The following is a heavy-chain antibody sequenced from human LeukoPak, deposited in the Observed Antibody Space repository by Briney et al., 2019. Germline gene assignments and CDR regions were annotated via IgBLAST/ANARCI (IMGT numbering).Heavy chain of an antibody. Sequence: GGSLRLSCAASGFTFSSYAMHWVRQAPGKGLEWVAVISYDGSSKYYADSVKGRFTISRDNSKNTLYLQMNSLRAEDTAVYYCARDPDWLDYFDYWGQGTLVTVSS. D-gene: IGHD3-9*01. CDR2: ISYDGSSK. V-gene: IGHV3-30*04. CDR3: ARDPDWLDYFDY. CDR1: GFTFSSYA. J-gene: IGHJ4*02.